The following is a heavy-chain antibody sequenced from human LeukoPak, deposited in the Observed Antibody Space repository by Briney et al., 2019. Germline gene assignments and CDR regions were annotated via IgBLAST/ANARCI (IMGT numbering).Heavy chain of an antibody. CDR2: IYYSGST. Sequence: PSGTLSLTCTVSGGSISRYYWSSVRQPPGKGLEWLGYIYYSGSTNYNPSLKSRVTISVDTSKNQFSLKLSSVTAADTAVYYCARARAPYSSSWQYYFDCWGQGTLVTVSS. J-gene: IGHJ4*02. V-gene: IGHV4-59*01. CDR1: GGSISRYY. CDR3: ARARAPYSSSWQYYFDC. D-gene: IGHD6-13*01.